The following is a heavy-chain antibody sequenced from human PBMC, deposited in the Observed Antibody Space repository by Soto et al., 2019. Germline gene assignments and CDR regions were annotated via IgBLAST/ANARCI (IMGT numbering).Heavy chain of an antibody. Sequence: SETLSLTCAVYGGSFSGYYWSWIRQPPGKGLEWIGEINHSGSTNYNPSLKSRVTISVDTSKNQFSLKLSSVTAADTAVYYCARLKYPPWGQGTLVTVS. CDR3: ARLKYPP. CDR2: INHSGST. CDR1: GGSFSGYY. D-gene: IGHD2-2*01. V-gene: IGHV4-34*01. J-gene: IGHJ5*02.